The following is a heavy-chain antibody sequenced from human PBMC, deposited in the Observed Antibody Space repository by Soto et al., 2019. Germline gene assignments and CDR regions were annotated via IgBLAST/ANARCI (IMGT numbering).Heavy chain of an antibody. CDR2: IIPILGET. D-gene: IGHD3-16*01. Sequence: QVQLVQSGAEVKKPGSSVRVSCKASGTIFSSYTISWVRQASGQGLEWMGRIIPILGETNYAQKFQGRVTLTADKSTNTAYMQLNSLRLEDTAVYYCARGLGGRMDDWGQGTTVTVSS. CDR1: GTIFSSYT. J-gene: IGHJ6*02. CDR3: ARGLGGRMDD. V-gene: IGHV1-69*08.